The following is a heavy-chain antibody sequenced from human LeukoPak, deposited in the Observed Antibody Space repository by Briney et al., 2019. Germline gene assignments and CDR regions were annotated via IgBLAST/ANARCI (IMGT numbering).Heavy chain of an antibody. CDR1: GGSISSGGYY. Sequence: SETLSLTCTVSGGSISSGGYYWSWIRQPPGKGLEWIGYIYYSGSTNYNPSLKSRVTISVDTSKNQFSLKLSSVTAADTAVYFCARGAVNVFWGGYYWDYYYGMDVWGQGTTVTVSS. D-gene: IGHD3-3*01. J-gene: IGHJ6*02. CDR3: ARGAVNVFWGGYYWDYYYGMDV. V-gene: IGHV4-61*08. CDR2: IYYSGST.